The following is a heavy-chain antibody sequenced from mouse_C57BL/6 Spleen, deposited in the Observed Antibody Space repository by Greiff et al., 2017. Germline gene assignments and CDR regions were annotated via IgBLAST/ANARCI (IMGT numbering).Heavy chain of an antibody. CDR2: ISYDGSN. V-gene: IGHV3-6*01. D-gene: IGHD1-1*01. Sequence: EVQLVESGPGLVKPSQSLSLTCSVTGYSITSGYYWNWIRQFPGNKLEWMGYISYDGSNNYNPSLKNRISITRDTSKNQFFLKLNSVTTEDTATYYCARRGYYGYYAMDYWGQGTSVTVSS. CDR3: ARRGYYGYYAMDY. J-gene: IGHJ4*01. CDR1: GYSITSGYY.